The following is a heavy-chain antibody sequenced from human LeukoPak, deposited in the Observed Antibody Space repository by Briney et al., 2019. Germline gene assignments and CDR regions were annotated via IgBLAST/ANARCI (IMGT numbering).Heavy chain of an antibody. J-gene: IGHJ3*02. CDR2: ITRDGDST. V-gene: IGHV3-43*02. D-gene: IGHD5-18*01. CDR3: AKCSYTYGNDAYDI. Sequence: GGSLRLSCAASGFTFDDYAMHWVRQTPGKGLEWVSLITRDGDSTYYADSVKGRFTISRDNSKNTLYMEMNSLRAEDTAVYYCAKCSYTYGNDAYDIWGQGTMVTVSS. CDR1: GFTFDDYA.